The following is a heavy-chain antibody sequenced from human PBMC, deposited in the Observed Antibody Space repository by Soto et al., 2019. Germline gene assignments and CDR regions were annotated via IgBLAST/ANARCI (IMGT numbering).Heavy chain of an antibody. CDR1: GGSISSYY. D-gene: IGHD3-22*01. CDR2: IYYSGST. V-gene: IGHV4-59*01. CDR3: ARRSRRGYYGGDAFDI. J-gene: IGHJ3*02. Sequence: QVQLQESGPGLVKPSETLSLTCTVSGGSISSYYWSWIWQPPGQGLEWIGYIYYSGSTNYNPSLKSRVTISVDTSQNKCPLKLSSVTAADTAVYYCARRSRRGYYGGDAFDIWGQGTMVTVSS.